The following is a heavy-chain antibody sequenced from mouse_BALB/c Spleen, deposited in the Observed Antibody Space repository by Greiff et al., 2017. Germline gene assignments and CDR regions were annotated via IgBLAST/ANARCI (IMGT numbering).Heavy chain of an antibody. D-gene: IGHD1-1*01. J-gene: IGHJ4*01. CDR2: ISSGSSTI. Sequence: EVQRVESGGGLVQPGGSRKLSCAASGFTFSSFGMHWVRQAPERGLEWVAYISSGSSTIYYADTVKGRFTISRDNPKNTLFLQMTSLRSEDTAMYYCASYYGSSYGAMDYWGQGTSVTVSS. V-gene: IGHV5-17*02. CDR3: ASYYGSSYGAMDY. CDR1: GFTFSSFG.